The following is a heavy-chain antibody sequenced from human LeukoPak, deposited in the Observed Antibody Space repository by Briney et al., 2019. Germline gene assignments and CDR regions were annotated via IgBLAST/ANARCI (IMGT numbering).Heavy chain of an antibody. V-gene: IGHV4-59*01. J-gene: IGHJ4*02. Sequence: KPSEILSLTCPVSGGSISSYYWSWIRQPPGKGLEWIGYIYYSGSTNYNPSLKSRVTISVDTSKNQFSLKLSSVTAADTAVYYCARGMYYYDSSGYYGPAYYFDYWGQGTLVTVSS. CDR2: IYYSGST. D-gene: IGHD3-22*01. CDR3: ARGMYYYDSSGYYGPAYYFDY. CDR1: GGSISSYY.